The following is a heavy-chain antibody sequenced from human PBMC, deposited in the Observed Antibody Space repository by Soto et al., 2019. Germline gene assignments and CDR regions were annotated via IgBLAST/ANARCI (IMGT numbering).Heavy chain of an antibody. D-gene: IGHD3-10*01. CDR1: GLTFSSYA. V-gene: IGHV3-23*01. J-gene: IGHJ4*02. CDR3: AKVAQSFAMVRGVPPYFDY. CDR2: ISGSGGST. Sequence: GRLRRSGTASGLTFSSYAMSWVRQAPGKGLEWVSAISGSGGSTYYADSVKGRFTISRDNSKNTLYLQMNSLRAEDTAVYYCAKVAQSFAMVRGVPPYFDYWGQGTLVTVSS.